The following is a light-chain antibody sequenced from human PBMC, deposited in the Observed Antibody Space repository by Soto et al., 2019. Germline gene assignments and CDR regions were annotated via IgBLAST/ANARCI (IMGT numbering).Light chain of an antibody. V-gene: IGKV3-11*01. J-gene: IGKJ4*01. Sequence: EIVLTQSPATLSLSPGERATLSCRASQSVSSYLAWYQQKPGQAPRLLIYDASNRATGIPARFSGSESGTDFTLTISSLEPEDFAVYYCQQRSNRLTFGGGTKVEIK. CDR1: QSVSSY. CDR2: DAS. CDR3: QQRSNRLT.